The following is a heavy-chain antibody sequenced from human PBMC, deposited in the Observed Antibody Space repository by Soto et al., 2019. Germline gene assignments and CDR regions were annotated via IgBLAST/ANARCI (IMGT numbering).Heavy chain of an antibody. Sequence: QVQLQESGPGLVKPSQTLSLTCTVSGGPITNYWSWIRQHPGKGLEWIGYIYDSGSTYYNPSLKSRVTMPLDTSKNQLSLKLTSVTAADTAVYYCASVNFDYVTGMDVWGQGTTVTVSS. V-gene: IGHV4-31*03. CDR3: ASVNFDYVTGMDV. D-gene: IGHD4-17*01. J-gene: IGHJ6*02. CDR1: GGPITNY. CDR2: IYDSGST.